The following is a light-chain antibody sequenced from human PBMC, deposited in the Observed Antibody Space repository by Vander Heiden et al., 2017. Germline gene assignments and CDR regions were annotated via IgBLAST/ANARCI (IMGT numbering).Light chain of an antibody. Sequence: SYELTQPPSVSVSPGQTARITCSGEKLGDNFVSWYQQKPGQSPVLIIYQDRGRPSGIPERFSGSNSGNTATLTISGTPAMDEADYYCQAWDKSIVVFGGGTKLTVL. CDR3: QAWDKSIVV. V-gene: IGLV3-1*01. CDR2: QDR. J-gene: IGLJ2*01. CDR1: KLGDNF.